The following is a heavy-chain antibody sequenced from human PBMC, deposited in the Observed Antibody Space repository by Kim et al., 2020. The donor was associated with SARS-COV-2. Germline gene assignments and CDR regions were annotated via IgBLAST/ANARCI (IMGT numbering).Heavy chain of an antibody. Sequence: SETLSLTCTVSGGSISSGGYYWSWIRQHPGKGLEWIGYIYYSGSTYYNPSLKSRVTISVDTSKNQFSLKLSSVTAADTAVYYCARVWGFEDYDREYNWFDPWGQGTLVTVSS. CDR2: IYYSGST. V-gene: IGHV4-31*03. D-gene: IGHD3-22*01. CDR3: ARVWGFEDYDREYNWFDP. J-gene: IGHJ5*02. CDR1: GGSISSGGYY.